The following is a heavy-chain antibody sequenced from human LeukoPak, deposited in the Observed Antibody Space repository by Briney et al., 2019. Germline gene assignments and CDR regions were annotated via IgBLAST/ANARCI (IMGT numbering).Heavy chain of an antibody. CDR3: ARGGGIRDYYSMDV. J-gene: IGHJ6*02. CDR1: DGSISSYY. D-gene: IGHD1-14*01. Sequence: PSETLSLTCTVSDGSISSYYWSWIRQPPGKGLEWIGFIYYSGSTNYNPSLKSRVSLSVDTSKNQFSLKLTSVTAADTAVYYCARGGGIRDYYSMDVWGQGTTVAVSS. CDR2: IYYSGST. V-gene: IGHV4-59*01.